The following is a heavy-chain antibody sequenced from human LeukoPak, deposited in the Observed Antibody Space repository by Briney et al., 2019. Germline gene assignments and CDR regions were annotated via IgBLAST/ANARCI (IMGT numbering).Heavy chain of an antibody. Sequence: PGGSLRLSCAASGFTFSDYYRSWVRRAPGRGGEWVAYITNSGDTKHYADSVKGRFIISRHNAKTSLYLQTDSLRADDTAVYYCARGAGPLFDPWGQGTLVTVSS. J-gene: IGHJ5*02. CDR3: ARGAGPLFDP. CDR1: GFTFSDYY. V-gene: IGHV3-11*01. CDR2: ITNSGDTK.